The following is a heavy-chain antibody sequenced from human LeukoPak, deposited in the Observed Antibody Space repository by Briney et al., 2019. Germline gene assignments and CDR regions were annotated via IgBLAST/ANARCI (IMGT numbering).Heavy chain of an antibody. CDR1: GFSFSSYA. CDR2: VSSTGNNT. J-gene: IGHJ4*02. D-gene: IGHD3-9*01. V-gene: IGHV3-30*18. Sequence: GGSLRLSCAASGFSFSSYAMHWVRQAPGKGLEWVGVVSSTGNNTYYADSVKGRFTISRDNFKNTLFLQMNTLRPEDMAVYFCAKVPISIPRSYFFDYWGQGTLVTVSS. CDR3: AKVPISIPRSYFFDY.